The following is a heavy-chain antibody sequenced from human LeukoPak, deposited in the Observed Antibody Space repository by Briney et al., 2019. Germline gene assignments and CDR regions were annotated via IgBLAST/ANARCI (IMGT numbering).Heavy chain of an antibody. D-gene: IGHD3-22*01. CDR3: ARIDSSGYSNDAFDI. Sequence: ASVKVSCKASGYTFTSYYVHWVRQAPGQGLEWMGIINPSGGSTSYAQKFQGRVTMTRDMSTSTVYMELSSLRSEDTAVYYCARIDSSGYSNDAFDIWGQGTMVTVSS. CDR1: GYTFTSYY. V-gene: IGHV1-46*01. J-gene: IGHJ3*02. CDR2: INPSGGST.